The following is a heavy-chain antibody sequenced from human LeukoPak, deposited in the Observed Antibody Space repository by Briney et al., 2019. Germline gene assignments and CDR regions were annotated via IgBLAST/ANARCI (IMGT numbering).Heavy chain of an antibody. J-gene: IGHJ4*02. D-gene: IGHD6-19*01. V-gene: IGHV3-13*01. CDR1: GFTFSSYD. CDR3: ARADSSGWYRKGLDY. CDR2: ISSVDDT. Sequence: PGGSLRLSCAASGFTFSSYDMHWVRQATGKGLEWVSAISSVDDTFYAGSVEGRFTISRDNAKKSLYLQMNSLTAGDTAVYYCARADSSGWYRKGLDYWGQGILVTVSS.